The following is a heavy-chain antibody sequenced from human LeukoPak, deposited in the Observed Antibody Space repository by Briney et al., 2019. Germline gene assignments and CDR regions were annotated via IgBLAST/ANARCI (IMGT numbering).Heavy chain of an antibody. V-gene: IGHV5-51*01. Sequence: PGESLKISCKGSGYSFTTYWIGWVRQMPGKGLEWMGIIYPGDSDTRYSPSFQGQVTISVDKSISTAYLQWSSLKASDTAIYYCARHVAPFFQPDHWGQGTLVTVSS. CDR3: ARHVAPFFQPDH. CDR1: GYSFTTYW. J-gene: IGHJ4*02. CDR2: IYPGDSDT. D-gene: IGHD2-2*01.